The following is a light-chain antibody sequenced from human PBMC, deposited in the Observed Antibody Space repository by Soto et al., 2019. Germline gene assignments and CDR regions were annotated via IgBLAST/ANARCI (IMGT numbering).Light chain of an antibody. V-gene: IGLV7-46*01. CDR2: DTS. CDR1: TGDVATGHY. J-gene: IGLJ1*01. CDR3: LLYSGGYV. Sequence: QAVVTQEPSLTVSPGGTVTLTCGSSTGDVATGHYAYWFQQKPGQAPRPLIYDTSNKFSWTPARFSGSLLGGKAALTLSGAQPEDEADYHCLLYSGGYVFGSGTKVTVL.